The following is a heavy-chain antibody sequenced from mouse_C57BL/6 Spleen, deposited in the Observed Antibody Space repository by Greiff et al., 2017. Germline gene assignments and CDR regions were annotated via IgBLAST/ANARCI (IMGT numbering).Heavy chain of an antibody. D-gene: IGHD1-1*01. V-gene: IGHV6-6*01. J-gene: IGHJ1*03. CDR3: TRPITTVWYFDV. Sequence: EVKVEESGGGLVQPGGSMKLSCAASGFTFSDAWMDWVRQSPEKGLEWVAEIRNKANNHATYYAESVKGRFTISRDDSKSSVYLQMNSLRAEDTGIYYCTRPITTVWYFDVWGTGTTVTVSS. CDR1: GFTFSDAW. CDR2: IRNKANNHAT.